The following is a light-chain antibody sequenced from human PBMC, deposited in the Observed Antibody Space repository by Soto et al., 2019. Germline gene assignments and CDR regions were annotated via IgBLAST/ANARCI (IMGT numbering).Light chain of an antibody. Sequence: EIVMTQSPATLSVSPGERVTLSCRASQSVRDNLAWYQQKPGQAPRLLIYGASTRATGIPARFSGSGSGTEFTLTISSLQSEDFAFYYCQQYNDWPLTFGPGTKVDIK. CDR2: GAS. J-gene: IGKJ3*01. CDR1: QSVRDN. CDR3: QQYNDWPLT. V-gene: IGKV3-15*01.